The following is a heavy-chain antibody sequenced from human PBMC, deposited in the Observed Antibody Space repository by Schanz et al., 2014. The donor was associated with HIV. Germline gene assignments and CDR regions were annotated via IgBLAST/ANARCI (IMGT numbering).Heavy chain of an antibody. CDR1: GFSSSNSV. Sequence: VQQVLESGGGLVQPGVSLRLSCAASGFSSSNSVIHWVRQAPGKGLEWVAALFGSNEHYKESVKGRFTVSGDTSKNTVDLQMTSLRPEDAAVYYCARRRGWGSYRYFPYGLDVWGQGTTVTVSS. CDR3: ARRRGWGSYRYFPYGLDV. V-gene: IGHV3-30*04. D-gene: IGHD3-16*02. CDR2: LFGSNE. J-gene: IGHJ6*02.